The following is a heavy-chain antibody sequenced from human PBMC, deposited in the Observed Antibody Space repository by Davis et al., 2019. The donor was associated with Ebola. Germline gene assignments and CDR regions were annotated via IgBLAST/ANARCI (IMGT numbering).Heavy chain of an antibody. CDR3: AREGQSIVGAPFDY. J-gene: IGHJ4*02. CDR2: ISAYNGNT. V-gene: IGHV1-18*04. Sequence: AASVKVSCKASGYTFTSYYMHWVRQAPGQGLEWMGWISAYNGNTNYAQKLQGRATMTTDTSTSTAYMELSSLRSEDTAVYYCAREGQSIVGAPFDYWGQGTLVTVSS. CDR1: GYTFTSYY. D-gene: IGHD1-26*01.